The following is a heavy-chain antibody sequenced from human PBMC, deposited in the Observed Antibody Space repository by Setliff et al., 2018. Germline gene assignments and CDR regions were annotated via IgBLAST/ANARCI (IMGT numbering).Heavy chain of an antibody. J-gene: IGHJ4*02. V-gene: IGHV4-38-2*02. CDR3: ARSFSRREKFLLDY. CDR2: IYHSGST. CDR1: GYSISSGYY. Sequence: ASETLSLTCTVSGYSISSGYYWGWIRQPPGKGLEWIRSIYHSGSTYYNPSLKSRVTISVDTSKNQFSLRVSSVTAADTAVYYCARSFSRREKFLLDYWGQGALVTVSS.